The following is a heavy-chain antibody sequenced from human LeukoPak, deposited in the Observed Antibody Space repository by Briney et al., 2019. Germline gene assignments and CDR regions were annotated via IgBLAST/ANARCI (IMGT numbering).Heavy chain of an antibody. J-gene: IGHJ4*02. D-gene: IGHD6-13*01. Sequence: ASVKVSCTASGYTFTSYYMHWVRQAPGQGLEWMGIINPSGGSTSYAQKFQGRVTMTRDTSTSTVYMELSSLRSEDTAVYYCARGAYSSSWYSSRGTYYFDYWGQGPLVTVSS. CDR2: INPSGGST. CDR1: GYTFTSYY. CDR3: ARGAYSSSWYSSRGTYYFDY. V-gene: IGHV1-46*01.